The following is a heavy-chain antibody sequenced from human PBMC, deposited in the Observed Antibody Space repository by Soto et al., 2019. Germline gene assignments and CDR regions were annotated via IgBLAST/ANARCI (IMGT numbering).Heavy chain of an antibody. D-gene: IGHD3-22*01. V-gene: IGHV3-7*01. CDR1: GFTFSSYW. Sequence: GESLKISCAASGFTFSSYWMSWVRQAPGKGLEWVANIKQDGSEKYYVDSVKGRFTISRDNAKNSLYLQMNSLRAEDTAVYYCARDRGYYDSSGYYYYYGMDVWGQGTTVTVSS. J-gene: IGHJ6*02. CDR3: ARDRGYYDSSGYYYYYGMDV. CDR2: IKQDGSEK.